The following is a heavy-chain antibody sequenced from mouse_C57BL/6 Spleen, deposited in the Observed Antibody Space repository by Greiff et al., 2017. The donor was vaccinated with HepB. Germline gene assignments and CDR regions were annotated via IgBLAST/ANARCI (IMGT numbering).Heavy chain of an antibody. D-gene: IGHD2-5*01. Sequence: ESGPGLVKPSQSLSLTCSVTGYSITSGYYWNWIRQFPGNKLEWMGYISYDGSNNYNPSLKNRISITRDTSKNQFFLKLNSVTTEDTATYYCARHYSTYYFDYWGQGTTLTVSS. CDR3: ARHYSTYYFDY. CDR2: ISYDGSN. J-gene: IGHJ2*01. CDR1: GYSITSGYY. V-gene: IGHV3-6*01.